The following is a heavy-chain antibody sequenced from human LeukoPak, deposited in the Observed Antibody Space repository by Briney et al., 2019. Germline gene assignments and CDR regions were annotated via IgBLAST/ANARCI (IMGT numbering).Heavy chain of an antibody. J-gene: IGHJ4*02. CDR2: ISGSGGST. CDR1: GFTFSSYG. Sequence: GGSLRLSCTASGFTFSSYGMSWVRQAPGKGLEWVSGISGSGGSTYYADSVKGRFTISRDNSKNTLYLQMNSLRAEDTAVYYCAKTKAVIAATGNYYFDDWGQGTLVTVSS. V-gene: IGHV3-23*01. D-gene: IGHD6-13*01. CDR3: AKTKAVIAATGNYYFDD.